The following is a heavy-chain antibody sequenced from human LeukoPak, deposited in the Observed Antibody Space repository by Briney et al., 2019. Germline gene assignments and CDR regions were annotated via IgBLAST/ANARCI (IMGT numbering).Heavy chain of an antibody. Sequence: ASVKVSCKASGYTFTSYGISWVRQAPGQGLEWMGWISAYNGNTNYAQKVQGRVTMTTDTSTSTAYMELRSLRSDDTAVYYCARSAVAYSSSRPTDYWGQGTLVTVSS. CDR3: ARSAVAYSSSRPTDY. J-gene: IGHJ4*02. V-gene: IGHV1-18*01. CDR1: GYTFTSYG. D-gene: IGHD6-6*01. CDR2: ISAYNGNT.